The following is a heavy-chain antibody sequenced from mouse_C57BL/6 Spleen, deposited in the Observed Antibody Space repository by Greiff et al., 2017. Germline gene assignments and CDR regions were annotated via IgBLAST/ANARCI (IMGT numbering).Heavy chain of an antibody. V-gene: IGHV14-2*01. J-gene: IGHJ4*01. CDR2: IDPEDGET. Sequence: VHVKQPGAELVKPGASVKLSCTASGFNIKDYYMHWVKQRTEQGLEWIGRIDPEDGETKYAPKFQGKATITADTSSNTAYLQLSSLTSEDTAVYYCARGYYGSSLYYYAMDYWGQGTSVTVSS. CDR1: GFNIKDYY. CDR3: ARGYYGSSLYYYAMDY. D-gene: IGHD1-1*01.